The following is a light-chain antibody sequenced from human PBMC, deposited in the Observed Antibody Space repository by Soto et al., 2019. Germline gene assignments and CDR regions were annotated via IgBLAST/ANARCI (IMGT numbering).Light chain of an antibody. J-gene: IGKJ3*01. V-gene: IGKV3D-15*01. Sequence: EIVMTQSPATLSVSPGERATLSCRASQSVSSNLAWYQQKPGQAPRLLIYGASIRATGIPARFSGSGSGTEFTLTISSLQSEDFAVYYCHQYNNWPLTFGPGTKVDIK. CDR1: QSVSSN. CDR3: HQYNNWPLT. CDR2: GAS.